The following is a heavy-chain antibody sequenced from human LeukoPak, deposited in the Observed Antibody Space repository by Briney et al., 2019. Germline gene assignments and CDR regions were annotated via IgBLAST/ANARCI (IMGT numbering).Heavy chain of an antibody. V-gene: IGHV4-59*01. J-gene: IGHJ4*02. CDR3: ARELYGSGLGPLWY. CDR1: GGSISSYY. D-gene: IGHD6-19*01. Sequence: SETLSLTCTVSGGSISSYYWSWIRQPPGKGPEWIGYIYYSGSTNYNPSLKSRVTISVDTSKNQFSLKLSSVTAADTAVYYCARELYGSGLGPLWYWGQGTLVTVSS. CDR2: IYYSGST.